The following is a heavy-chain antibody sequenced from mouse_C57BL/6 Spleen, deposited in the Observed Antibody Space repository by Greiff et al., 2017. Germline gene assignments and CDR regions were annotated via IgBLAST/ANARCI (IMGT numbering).Heavy chain of an antibody. Sequence: QVQLQQPGAELVRPGSSVKLSCKASGYTFTSYWMHWVKQRPIQGLEWIGNIDPSDSETHYNQKFKDKATLTVDKSSSTAYMQLSSLTSEDSAVYYCARYRGSSYNAMDYWGQGTSVTVSS. D-gene: IGHD1-1*01. CDR1: GYTFTSYW. CDR3: ARYRGSSYNAMDY. J-gene: IGHJ4*01. CDR2: IDPSDSET. V-gene: IGHV1-52*01.